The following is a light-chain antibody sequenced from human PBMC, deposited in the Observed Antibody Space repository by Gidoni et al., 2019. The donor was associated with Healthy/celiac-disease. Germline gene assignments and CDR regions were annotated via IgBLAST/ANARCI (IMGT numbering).Light chain of an antibody. CDR1: QSISSY. CDR2: AAS. J-gene: IGKJ4*01. CDR3: QQSYSTRLT. Sequence: TQMTQSPASLSASVGDRVTITCRASQSISSYLDWYQQKPGKAPKLLIYAASSLQSGAPSRFSGSGSGTDFTLTISSLQPEDFAAYYCQQSYSTRLTFGGGTKVEIK. V-gene: IGKV1-39*01.